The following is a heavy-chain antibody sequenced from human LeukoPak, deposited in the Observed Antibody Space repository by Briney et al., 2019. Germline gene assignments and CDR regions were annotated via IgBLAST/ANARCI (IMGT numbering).Heavy chain of an antibody. CDR3: ARGRGALDAFDI. V-gene: IGHV3-53*01. CDR2: IYSGGDA. CDR1: GFTVSSNY. Sequence: GGSLRLSCAASGFTVSSNYMSWVRQAPGKGLEWVSVIYSGGDAYYADSVKGRFTISRDNSKNTLHLQMTSLRGEDTAVYYCARGRGALDAFDIWGQGAMVTVSS. J-gene: IGHJ3*02.